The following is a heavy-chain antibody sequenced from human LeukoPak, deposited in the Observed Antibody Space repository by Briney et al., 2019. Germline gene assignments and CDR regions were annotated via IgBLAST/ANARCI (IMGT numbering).Heavy chain of an antibody. CDR3: TRVSYFDFWSGSYSSPPGDAFDI. Sequence: SETLSLTCTISRGSIRSSSWTWIRQPPGKGLEWIGLILTSGTANYNPSLKSRVTMSLDTSKNYFSLNLTYVTAADTAVYYCTRVSYFDFWSGSYSSPPGDAFDIWGQGTMVTVSS. D-gene: IGHD3-3*01. CDR1: RGSIRSSS. V-gene: IGHV4-4*07. J-gene: IGHJ3*02. CDR2: ILTSGTA.